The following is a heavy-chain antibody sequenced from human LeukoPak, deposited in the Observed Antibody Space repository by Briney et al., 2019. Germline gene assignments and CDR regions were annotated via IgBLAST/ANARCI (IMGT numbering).Heavy chain of an antibody. CDR1: GGSISSGSYY. Sequence: PSETLSLTCTVSGGSISSGSYYWSWIRQPAGKGLEWIGRIYTSGSTNYNPSLQSRVTISVDTSKNQFSLKLSSVTAADTAVYYCARGSRNIVVVPAAGNFDPWGQGTLVTVSS. J-gene: IGHJ5*02. CDR2: IYTSGST. CDR3: ARGSRNIVVVPAAGNFDP. D-gene: IGHD2-2*01. V-gene: IGHV4-61*02.